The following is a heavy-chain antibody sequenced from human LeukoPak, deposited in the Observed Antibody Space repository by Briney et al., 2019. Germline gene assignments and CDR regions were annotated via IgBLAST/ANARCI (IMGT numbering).Heavy chain of an antibody. CDR2: IYYSGST. Sequence: SETLSLTCTVSGGSISSGDYYWGWIRQPPGKGLEWIGYIYYSGSTYYNPSLKSRVTISVDTSKNQFSLKLSSVTAADTAGYSFASCTVVPAGFSYYMHLWGKGTTVTVSS. CDR1: GGSISSGDYY. V-gene: IGHV4-30-4*02. D-gene: IGHD2-2*01. CDR3: ASCTVVPAGFSYYMHL. J-gene: IGHJ6*03.